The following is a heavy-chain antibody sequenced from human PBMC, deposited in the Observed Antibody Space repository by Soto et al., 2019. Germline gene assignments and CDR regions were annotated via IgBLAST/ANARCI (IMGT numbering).Heavy chain of an antibody. V-gene: IGHV3-30-3*01. CDR2: ISYDGSNQ. CDR1: GFTFDTYA. CDR3: TRGLLTDYFDY. J-gene: IGHJ4*02. Sequence: GGSLGLSCAASGFTFDTYAMHWVRQAPGKGLEWVAVISYDGSNQFYAGSVKGRFTVSRDNSKNTLYLQMNSLRNDDTAVYYCTRGLLTDYFDYWGQGALVTVSS.